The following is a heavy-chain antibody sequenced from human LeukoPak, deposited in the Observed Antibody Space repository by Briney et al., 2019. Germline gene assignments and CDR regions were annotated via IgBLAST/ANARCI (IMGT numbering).Heavy chain of an antibody. CDR1: GGSISSYY. V-gene: IGHV4-59*01. CDR2: IYYSGSA. Sequence: SETLSLTCTVSGGSISSYYWSWIRQHPGKGLEWIGYIYYSGSANYNPSLKSRVTISVDTSKNQFSLKLSSVTAADTAVYYCARSEYSSSWALFDYWGQGTLVTVSS. CDR3: ARSEYSSSWALFDY. D-gene: IGHD6-13*01. J-gene: IGHJ4*02.